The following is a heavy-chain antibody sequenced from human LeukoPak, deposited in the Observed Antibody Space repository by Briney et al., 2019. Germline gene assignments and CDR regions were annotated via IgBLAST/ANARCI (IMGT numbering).Heavy chain of an antibody. D-gene: IGHD3-16*02. CDR3: ARDLYREYRSFDY. Sequence: INWRSDEIGYADSVKGRFTISRDNAKNSLYLQMNSLRAEDTAVYYCARDLYREYRSFDYWGQGTLVTVSS. CDR2: INWRSDEI. J-gene: IGHJ4*02. V-gene: IGHV3-11*06.